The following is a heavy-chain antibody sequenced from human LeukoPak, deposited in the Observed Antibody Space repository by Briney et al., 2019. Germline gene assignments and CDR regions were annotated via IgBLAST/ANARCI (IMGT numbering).Heavy chain of an antibody. CDR3: ARAIAVADDYYFDY. CDR2: ISRSGSTI. Sequence: GGSLRLSCAASGFTFSNYSMNWVRQAPGKGLEWVSYISRSGSTIYYADSVKGRFTISRDNAKNSLYLQMSSLRAEDTAVYYCARAIAVADDYYFDYWGQGTLVTVSS. J-gene: IGHJ4*02. V-gene: IGHV3-48*01. D-gene: IGHD6-19*01. CDR1: GFTFSNYS.